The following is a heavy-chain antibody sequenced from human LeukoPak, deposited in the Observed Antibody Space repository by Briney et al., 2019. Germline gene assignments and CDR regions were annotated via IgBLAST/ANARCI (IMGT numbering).Heavy chain of an antibody. V-gene: IGHV3-9*01. D-gene: IGHD1-26*01. J-gene: IGHJ6*03. CDR1: GFTFDDYA. Sequence: GGSLRLSCAASGFTFDDYAMHWVRQAPGKGLEWVSGISWNSGSIGYADSVKGRFTISRDNAENSLYLQMNSLGPEDTAVYYCARDPYSGNYGNYYYYYMDVWGKGTTVTISS. CDR2: ISWNSGSI. CDR3: ARDPYSGNYGNYYYYYMDV.